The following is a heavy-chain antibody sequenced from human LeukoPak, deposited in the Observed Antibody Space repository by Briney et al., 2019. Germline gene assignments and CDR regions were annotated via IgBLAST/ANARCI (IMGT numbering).Heavy chain of an antibody. CDR3: TTDPYVWGSYRYSGYYGMDV. J-gene: IGHJ6*04. CDR1: GFTFSNAW. V-gene: IGHV3-15*01. CDR2: IKSKTDGGTT. Sequence: PGGSLRLSCAASGFTFSNAWMSWVRQAPGKGLEWVGRIKSKTDGGTTDYAAPVKGRFTISRDDSKNTLYLQMNSLKTEDTAVYYCTTDPYVWGSYRYSGYYGMDVWGKGTTVTVSS. D-gene: IGHD3-16*02.